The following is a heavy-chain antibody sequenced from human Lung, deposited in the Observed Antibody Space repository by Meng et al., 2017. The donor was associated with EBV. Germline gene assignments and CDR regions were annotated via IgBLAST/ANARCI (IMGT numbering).Heavy chain of an antibody. Sequence: GRLVQSGAGVKKPGASVKVSCKASGYSLTDYYIHCVRQASAQGLEWMGWISPNTDGRNYAQKFQAWVTMTTDASMNTVYMELRNLRSDDTAVYYCARQMDIAVVGFDYWGQGTLVTVSS. CDR1: GYSLTDYY. CDR3: ARQMDIAVVGFDY. J-gene: IGHJ4*02. D-gene: IGHD5-18*01. V-gene: IGHV1-2*04. CDR2: ISPNTDGR.